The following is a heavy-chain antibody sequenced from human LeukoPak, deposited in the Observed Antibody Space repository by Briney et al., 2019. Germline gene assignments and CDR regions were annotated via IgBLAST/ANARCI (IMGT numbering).Heavy chain of an antibody. V-gene: IGHV3-9*01. CDR1: GLIFDGYA. CDR3: AKDYGSGSPYWYFDL. CDR2: ISWSSGSI. D-gene: IGHD3-10*01. J-gene: IGHJ2*01. Sequence: SGGSLRLSCAASGLIFDGYAMHWVRQAPGKGLEWVSGISWSSGSIGYADSVKGRFTISRDNAKNSLYLHMNSLRAEDTALYYCAKDYGSGSPYWYFDLWGRGTLVTVSS.